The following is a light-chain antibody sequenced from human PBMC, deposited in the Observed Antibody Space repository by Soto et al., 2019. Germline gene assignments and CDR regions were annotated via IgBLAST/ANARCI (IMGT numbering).Light chain of an antibody. CDR2: GAS. CDR3: QQYGSSGT. Sequence: NVVTKSPGTLALSPGETPTLSCMASQSVSNNYLAWYQQKPGQAPRLLIYGASNRATGIPDRFSGSGSGTDFTLTISRLEPEDFAVYYCQQYGSSGTFGQGTKVDIK. CDR1: QSVSNNY. J-gene: IGKJ1*01. V-gene: IGKV3-20*01.